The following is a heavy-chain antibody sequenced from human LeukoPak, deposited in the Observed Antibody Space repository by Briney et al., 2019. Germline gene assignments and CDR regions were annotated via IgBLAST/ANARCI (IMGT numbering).Heavy chain of an antibody. CDR3: GRSGRYRPSDL. CDR1: GFILSDHY. V-gene: IGHV3-72*01. CDR2: TRNKANSYTT. D-gene: IGHD1-26*01. J-gene: IGHJ5*02. Sequence: GGALRLSCAASGFILSDHYIDWVRQAPGKGLEWVGRTRNKANSYTTEYAASVKGRFTISRDDPKNLLYLQMNSLKSEDTAVYYCGRSGRYRPSDLWGQGTLVTVSS.